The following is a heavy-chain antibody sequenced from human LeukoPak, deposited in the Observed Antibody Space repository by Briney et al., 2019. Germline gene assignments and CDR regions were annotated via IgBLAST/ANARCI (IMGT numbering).Heavy chain of an antibody. Sequence: PGGSLRLSCAASGFTFSDYYMSWIRQAPGKGLEWVSSIGSSGSTIYHADSVKGRFTISRDNAKNSLYLQMNSLRAEDTTIYYCARAGFLITFGGVISWGQGTLVTVSS. J-gene: IGHJ5*02. CDR1: GFTFSDYY. CDR2: IGSSGSTI. D-gene: IGHD3-16*02. CDR3: ARAGFLITFGGVIS. V-gene: IGHV3-11*04.